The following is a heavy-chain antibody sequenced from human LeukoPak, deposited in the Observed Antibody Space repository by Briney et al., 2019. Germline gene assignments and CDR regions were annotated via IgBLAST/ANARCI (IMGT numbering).Heavy chain of an antibody. CDR3: ASGYYFDY. Sequence: GGSLRLSCAASGFTFSSDAMTWVRQAPGKGLEWVSGISGGGVRTYYADSVKGRFTITRDNSKNTLYLQMNSLRAEDTAVYFCASGYYFDYWGQGTLVTVSS. CDR2: ISGGGVRT. D-gene: IGHD3-16*01. V-gene: IGHV3-23*01. CDR1: GFTFSSDA. J-gene: IGHJ4*02.